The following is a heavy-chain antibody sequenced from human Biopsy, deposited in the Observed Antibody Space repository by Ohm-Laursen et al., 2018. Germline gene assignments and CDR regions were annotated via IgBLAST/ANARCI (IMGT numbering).Heavy chain of an antibody. D-gene: IGHD3-3*01. CDR2: IYPNSGDT. CDR3: ARDLLEWSLPS. Sequence: ASVKVSCNASGDAFPGYYPHWVRQAPGQGLEWMGSIYPNSGDTDFAQKFQGRVSMTRDTSVSTAYLELSSLRSDDTAIYYCARDLLEWSLPSWGQGTLVTVSS. CDR1: GDAFPGYY. J-gene: IGHJ4*02. V-gene: IGHV1-2*02.